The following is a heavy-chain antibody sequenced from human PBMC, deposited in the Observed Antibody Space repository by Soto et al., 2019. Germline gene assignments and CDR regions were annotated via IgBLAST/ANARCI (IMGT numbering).Heavy chain of an antibody. D-gene: IGHD3-10*01. CDR2: ISGSGGST. CDR1: GFTFSSSA. Sequence: EVQLLESGGGLGQPGGSLRISCTVSGFTFSSSAMNWVRQAPGKGLEWVSVISGSGGSTYYADSVKGRFTISRDNSKNTLYLQMDSLRADDTGVYYCVKTRGVPPPYSFAFWGQGTLVTVSS. V-gene: IGHV3-23*01. J-gene: IGHJ4*02. CDR3: VKTRGVPPPYSFAF.